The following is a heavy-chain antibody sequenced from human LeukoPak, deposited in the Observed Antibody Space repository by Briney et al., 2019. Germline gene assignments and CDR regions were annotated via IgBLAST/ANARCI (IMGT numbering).Heavy chain of an antibody. CDR3: ARVERGGLDY. J-gene: IGHJ4*02. CDR2: VYPGESS. D-gene: IGHD3-10*01. Sequence: PSETLPLTCTVSGGSISSYYWSWIRQPAGKGLEWIGRVYPGESSEYNPSLKSRVTMPVDTSKNQFSLKVNSVTAADTAVYYCARVERGGLDYWGQGTLVTVSS. CDR1: GGSISSYY. V-gene: IGHV4-4*07.